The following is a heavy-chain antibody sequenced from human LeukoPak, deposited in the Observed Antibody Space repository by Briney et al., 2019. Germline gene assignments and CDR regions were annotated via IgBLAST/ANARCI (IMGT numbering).Heavy chain of an antibody. Sequence: PGGSLRLSCAASGFTVSNNYMSWVRQAPGKGLEWVSVIYSGGSTYYADSVKGRFTISRDNSKSTLYLQMNSLRAEDTAVYYCASPTTVVIGDAFDIWGQGTMVTVSS. J-gene: IGHJ3*02. V-gene: IGHV3-66*02. D-gene: IGHD4-23*01. CDR2: IYSGGST. CDR3: ASPTTVVIGDAFDI. CDR1: GFTVSNNY.